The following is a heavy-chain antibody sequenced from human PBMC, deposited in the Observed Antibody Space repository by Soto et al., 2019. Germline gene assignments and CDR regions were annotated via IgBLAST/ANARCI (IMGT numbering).Heavy chain of an antibody. J-gene: IGHJ3*02. V-gene: IGHV3-23*01. CDR2: LSVSGGST. CDR3: AKDLSSGWFNDAFGI. CDR1: GFTFSNYG. Sequence: EVQLLESGGGLVQPGGSLRLSCAASGFTFSNYGMSWVRQAPGKGLEWVSGLSVSGGSTYYADSVKGRFTISRDNSQHTLYLQMNSLRAEDTAVYYCAKDLSSGWFNDAFGIWGQGTMVTVSS. D-gene: IGHD6-19*01.